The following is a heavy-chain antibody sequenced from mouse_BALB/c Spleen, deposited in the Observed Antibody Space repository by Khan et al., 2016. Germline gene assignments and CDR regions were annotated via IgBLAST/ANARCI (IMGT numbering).Heavy chain of an antibody. J-gene: IGHJ2*01. V-gene: IGHV3-8*02. CDR3: TKYSLFYFDY. CDR2: ISYSGNT. CDR1: GDSITSGF. Sequence: EVQLQESGPSLVKPSQTLSLTCSVTGDSITSGFWNWIRKFPGNKLEYMGYISYSGNTFYNPSLKSRISTTRDTSKNQYSLQLNSVTTEDTATYYCTKYSLFYFDYWGQGTTLTVSS. D-gene: IGHD2-3*01.